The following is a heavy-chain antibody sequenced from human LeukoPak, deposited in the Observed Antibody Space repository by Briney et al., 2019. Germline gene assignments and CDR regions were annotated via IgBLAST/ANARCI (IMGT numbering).Heavy chain of an antibody. CDR1: GFTFSSYA. D-gene: IGHD3-22*01. V-gene: IGHV3-23*01. J-gene: IGHJ3*02. CDR3: AKAVTMIVVREDAFDI. CDR2: ISGSGGST. Sequence: GGSLRLSCAASGFTFSSYAMSWVRQAPGKGLEWVSAISGSGGSTYYADSVKGRFTISRDNSKNRLYLQMNSLRAEDTAVYYCAKAVTMIVVREDAFDIWGQGTMVTVSS.